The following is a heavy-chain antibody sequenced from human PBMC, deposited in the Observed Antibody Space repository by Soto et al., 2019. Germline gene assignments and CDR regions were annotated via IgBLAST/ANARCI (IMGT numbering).Heavy chain of an antibody. CDR1: GFTFSSYA. Sequence: EVQLLEPGGGLLQPGGSLRLSCAASGFTFSSYAMSWVRQAPGKGLEWVSAIISSGDSTYYTDSVKGRFTISRDNSKNTLYLQMNSLRAEDTAVYYCAKRYYYDNSGLWDYWGQGTLVTVSS. CDR2: IISSGDST. CDR3: AKRYYYDNSGLWDY. V-gene: IGHV3-23*01. J-gene: IGHJ4*02. D-gene: IGHD3-22*01.